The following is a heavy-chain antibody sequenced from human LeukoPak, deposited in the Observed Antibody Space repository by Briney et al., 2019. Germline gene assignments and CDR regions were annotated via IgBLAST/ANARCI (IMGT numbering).Heavy chain of an antibody. CDR3: ARGILNFDY. V-gene: IGHV1-2*02. D-gene: IGHD2-8*01. J-gene: IGHJ4*02. Sequence: SVKVSCKASGYTFTSYGISWVRQAPGQGLEWMGWISAYSGGTNYAQKFQGRVTMTRDTSISTAYMELSRLRSDDTAVYYCARGILNFDYWGQGTLVTVSS. CDR1: GYTFTSYG. CDR2: ISAYSGGT.